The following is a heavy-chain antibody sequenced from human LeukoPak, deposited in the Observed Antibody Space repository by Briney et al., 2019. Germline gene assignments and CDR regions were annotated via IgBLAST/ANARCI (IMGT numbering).Heavy chain of an antibody. Sequence: GGSLRLSCAASGFTFSSYSMNWVRQAPGKGLEWVSYISSSDSTIYYAESVKGRFTISRDNAKNSLYLQMNSLRAEDTAVYYCARDWYYAIDYWGQGTLVTVSS. CDR3: ARDWYYAIDY. CDR2: ISSSDSTI. V-gene: IGHV3-48*01. CDR1: GFTFSSYS. J-gene: IGHJ4*02. D-gene: IGHD2-2*01.